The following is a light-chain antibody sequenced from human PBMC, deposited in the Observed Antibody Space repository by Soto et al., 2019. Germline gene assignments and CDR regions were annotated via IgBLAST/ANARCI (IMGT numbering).Light chain of an antibody. CDR1: RNLLHSNGYNY. J-gene: IGKJ5*01. CDR2: LGS. CDR3: MQALQTPT. Sequence: EIVLTQSPLSLPVTPGEPASISCSSSRNLLHSNGYNYLDWYLQKPGQSPQLLIYLGSNRASGVPDRFSGSGSGTDFTLKISRVEAEDVGVYYCMQALQTPTFGQGTRLEIK. V-gene: IGKV2-28*01.